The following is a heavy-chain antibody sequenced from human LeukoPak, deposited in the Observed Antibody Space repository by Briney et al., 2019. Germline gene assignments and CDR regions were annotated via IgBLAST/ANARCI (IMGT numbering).Heavy chain of an antibody. V-gene: IGHV4-59*12. J-gene: IGHJ6*02. CDR3: ARDRVAAEHYGMDV. CDR1: GGSISSYY. CDR2: IYYSGST. D-gene: IGHD6-13*01. Sequence: SETLSLTCTVSGGSISSYYWSWIRQPPGKGLEWIGYIYYSGSTYYNPSLKSRVTISVDTSKNQFSLKLSSVTAADTAVYYCARDRVAAEHYGMDVWGQGTTVTVSS.